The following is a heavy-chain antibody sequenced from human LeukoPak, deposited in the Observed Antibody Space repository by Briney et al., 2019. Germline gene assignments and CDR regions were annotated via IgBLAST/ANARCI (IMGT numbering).Heavy chain of an antibody. Sequence: GESLKISCKGSGYRFTSYWIGWVRQLPGKGLEWMGIIYPGDSDTRYSPSFQGQVTISADKSISTAYLQWSSLKASDTAMYYCARRPGIAAAGGNFDYWGQGTLVTVSS. V-gene: IGHV5-51*01. J-gene: IGHJ4*02. CDR2: IYPGDSDT. D-gene: IGHD6-13*01. CDR3: ARRPGIAAAGGNFDY. CDR1: GYRFTSYW.